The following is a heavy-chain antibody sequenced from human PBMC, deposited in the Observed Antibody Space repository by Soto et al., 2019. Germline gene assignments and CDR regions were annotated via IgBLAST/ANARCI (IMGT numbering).Heavy chain of an antibody. CDR2: IYWDDDK. D-gene: IGHD6-13*01. J-gene: IGHJ3*02. CDR1: GFSLSTSGVG. Sequence: KESGPTLVKPTQTLTLTCTFSGFSLSTSGVGVGWIRQPPGKALEWLALIYWDDDKRYSPSLKSRLTITKDTSKNQVVLTMTNMDPVDTATYYCAHRRRGSSWYLTPNAFDIWGQGTMVTVSS. V-gene: IGHV2-5*02. CDR3: AHRRRGSSWYLTPNAFDI.